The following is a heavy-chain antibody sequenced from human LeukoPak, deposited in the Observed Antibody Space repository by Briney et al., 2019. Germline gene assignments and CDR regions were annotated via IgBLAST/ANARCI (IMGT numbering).Heavy chain of an antibody. CDR2: IRYDGSNT. V-gene: IGHV3-30*02. J-gene: IGHJ5*02. CDR3: AKDYGDYGNGWFDP. D-gene: IGHD4-17*01. Sequence: GGSLRLSCAASGFIFSSYGMHWVRQAPGKGLEWVAFIRYDGSNTYYADSVKGRFTISRDNSKNTLYLQMNSLRGEDTAVYYCAKDYGDYGNGWFDPWGQGTLVTVSS. CDR1: GFIFSSYG.